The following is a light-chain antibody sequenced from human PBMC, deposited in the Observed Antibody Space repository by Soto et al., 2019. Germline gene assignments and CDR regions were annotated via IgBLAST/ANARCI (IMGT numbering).Light chain of an antibody. CDR3: QQYGSSYT. CDR1: QSVDSSY. Sequence: EIVLTQSPGTLSLSPGERATLSCRASQSVDSSYLAWYQQNPGQAPRLLIYGASSRATGIPDRFSGSGSGTDFTLTISRLEPEDVAVYYCQQYGSSYTFGQGTKLEIK. V-gene: IGKV3-20*01. J-gene: IGKJ2*01. CDR2: GAS.